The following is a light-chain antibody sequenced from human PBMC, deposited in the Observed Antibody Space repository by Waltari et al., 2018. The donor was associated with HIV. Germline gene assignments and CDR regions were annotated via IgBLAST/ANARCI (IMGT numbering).Light chain of an antibody. CDR3: TSYGSSNNLV. Sequence: QSALTQPASVSGSPGQSITISCAGTTRDIGGYNFVSWYQPHPGKSPKLIIYDVTYRPSGVSSRFSGSKSGNTASLTVSGLQPEDEADYYCTSYGSSNNLVFGDATKVTVL. CDR2: DVT. V-gene: IGLV2-14*03. J-gene: IGLJ1*01. CDR1: TRDIGGYNF.